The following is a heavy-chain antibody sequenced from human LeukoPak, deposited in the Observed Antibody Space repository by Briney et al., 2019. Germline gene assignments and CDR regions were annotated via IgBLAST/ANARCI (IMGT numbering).Heavy chain of an antibody. CDR1: GYSSTSYW. J-gene: IGHJ4*02. V-gene: IGHV5-51*01. CDR2: IYPGDSDI. CDR3: ARHLPYCSGGSCLGTDY. Sequence: GESLKISCKGSGYSSTSYWIGWVRQMPGKGLEWMGIIYPGDSDIRYSPSFQGQVTISADKSISTAYLQWSSLKASDTAMYYCARHLPYCSGGSCLGTDYWGQGTLVTVSS. D-gene: IGHD2-15*01.